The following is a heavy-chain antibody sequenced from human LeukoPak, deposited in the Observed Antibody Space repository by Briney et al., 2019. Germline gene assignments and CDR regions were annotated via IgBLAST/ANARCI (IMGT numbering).Heavy chain of an antibody. CDR1: GFSFRSHG. V-gene: IGHV3-23*01. J-gene: IGHJ1*01. CDR2: ISPRGDIT. Sequence: GGSLRLSCAASGFSFRSHGMNWVRQAPGKGLEWVSGISPRGDITYYKDSVRGRFTISRDDFKNTVSLQLNSLRAEDTAMYYCAKDDDWGRFNHWGQGTLVTVSS. D-gene: IGHD3-16*01. CDR3: AKDDDWGRFNH.